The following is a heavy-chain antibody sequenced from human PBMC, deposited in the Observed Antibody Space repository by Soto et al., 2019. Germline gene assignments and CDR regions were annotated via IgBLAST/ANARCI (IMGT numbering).Heavy chain of an antibody. J-gene: IGHJ4*02. CDR1: GGSISSYY. Sequence: SETLSLTCTVSGGSISSYYWSWIRQPPVKGLEWIGYIYYSGSTNYNPSLKSRVTISLDTSKTQFSLKLRSVTAADTAVYYCARVKYGSGSYLHTFDYWGQGALVTVSS. V-gene: IGHV4-59*01. D-gene: IGHD3-10*01. CDR3: ARVKYGSGSYLHTFDY. CDR2: IYYSGST.